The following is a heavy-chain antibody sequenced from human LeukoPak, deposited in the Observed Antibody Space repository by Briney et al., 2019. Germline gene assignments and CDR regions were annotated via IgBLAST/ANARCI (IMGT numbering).Heavy chain of an antibody. V-gene: IGHV3-30*02. CDR3: AKRRGDIVVEIADRGHDVFDI. CDR2: IWYDGSNK. J-gene: IGHJ3*02. CDR1: GFTFSSYG. D-gene: IGHD2-15*01. Sequence: PGGSLRLSCAASGFTFSSYGMHWVRQAPGKGLEWVAVIWYDGSNKYYADSVKGRFTISRDNSKNTLYLQMNSLRDEDTAVYYCAKRRGDIVVEIADRGHDVFDIWGQGTMVTVSS.